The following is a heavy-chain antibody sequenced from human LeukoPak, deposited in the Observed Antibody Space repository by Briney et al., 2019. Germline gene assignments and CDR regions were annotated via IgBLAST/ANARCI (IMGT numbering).Heavy chain of an antibody. CDR2: ISSTGSTT. D-gene: IGHD6-6*01. CDR1: GFSFSGHW. Sequence: GGSLRLSCTASGFSFSGHWMHWARQLPGKGLVWVSRISSTGSTTSYADSVKGRFTVSRDNAKNTLYLQVNNPRAEDTAVYYCARGPNSNWSGLDFWGQGTLLTVSS. V-gene: IGHV3-74*01. J-gene: IGHJ4*02. CDR3: ARGPNSNWSGLDF.